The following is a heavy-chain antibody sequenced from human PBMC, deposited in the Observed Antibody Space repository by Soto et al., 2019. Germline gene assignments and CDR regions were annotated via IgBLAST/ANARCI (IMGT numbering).Heavy chain of an antibody. CDR1: GYTFTGYY. CDR3: ASDIAVVGTPYDYYGMDV. Sequence: QVQLVQSGAEVKKPGASMKVSCKASGYTFTGYYMHWVRQAPGQGLEWMGWINPHSGGTNYAQKFQGRVTMTSDTSISTAYMELSTLRSDGTAVYYCASDIAVVGTPYDYYGMDVWGQGTTVTVS. V-gene: IGHV1-2*02. CDR2: INPHSGGT. D-gene: IGHD6-13*01. J-gene: IGHJ6*02.